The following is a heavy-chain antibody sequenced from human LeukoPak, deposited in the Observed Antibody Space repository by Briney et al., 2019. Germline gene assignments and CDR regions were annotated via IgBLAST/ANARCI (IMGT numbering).Heavy chain of an antibody. D-gene: IGHD5-18*01. V-gene: IGHV4-34*01. J-gene: IGHJ4*02. CDR2: INHSGST. Sequence: SETLSLTCAVYGGSFSGYYWSWIRQPPGKGLEWIGEINHSGSTNYNPSLKSRVTISVDTSKNQFSLKLSSVTAADTAVYYCAREREYSYGYVWGQGTLVTVSS. CDR1: GGSFSGYY. CDR3: AREREYSYGYV.